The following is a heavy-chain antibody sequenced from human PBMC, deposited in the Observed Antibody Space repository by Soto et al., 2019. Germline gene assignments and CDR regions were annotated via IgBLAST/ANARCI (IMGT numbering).Heavy chain of an antibody. J-gene: IGHJ6*02. CDR3: ARVTVTSPPNYYYYYGMDV. CDR1: GGSISSGGYY. V-gene: IGHV4-31*03. Sequence: QVQLQESGPGLVKPSQTLSLTCTVSGGSISSGGYYWSWIRQHPGKGLEWIGYIYYSGSTYYNPSLTSRVTISVDTSKNQFSLKLSSVTAADTAVYYCARVTVTSPPNYYYYYGMDVWGQGTTVTVSS. D-gene: IGHD4-17*01. CDR2: IYYSGST.